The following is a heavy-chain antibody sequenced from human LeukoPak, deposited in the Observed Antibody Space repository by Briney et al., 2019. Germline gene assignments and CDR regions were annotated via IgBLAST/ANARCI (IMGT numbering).Heavy chain of an antibody. D-gene: IGHD3-10*01. CDR3: ARVRGAGLTSEYYFDY. CDR1: GGSFSGYY. V-gene: IGHV4-34*01. Sequence: SETLSLTCAVYGGSFSGYYWSWIRQPPEKGLEWIGEINHSGSTNYNPSLKSRVTISVDTSKNQFSLKLSSVTAADTAVYYCARVRGAGLTSEYYFDYWGQGTLVTVSS. J-gene: IGHJ4*02. CDR2: INHSGST.